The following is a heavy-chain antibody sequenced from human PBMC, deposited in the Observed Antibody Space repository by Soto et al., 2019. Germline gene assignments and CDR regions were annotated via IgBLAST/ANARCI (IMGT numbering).Heavy chain of an antibody. Sequence: QVQLQQWGAGLLKPSETLSLTCAVYGGSFSGYYWSWIRQPPGKGLEWIGEIKHSGSTNYNPSLKRRVTISVDTSKNQFSLKLSSVTAADTAVYYCARAMATMVRGVMNYRRDWFDPWGQGTLVTVSS. CDR1: GGSFSGYY. CDR2: IKHSGST. V-gene: IGHV4-34*01. D-gene: IGHD3-10*01. J-gene: IGHJ5*02. CDR3: ARAMATMVRGVMNYRRDWFDP.